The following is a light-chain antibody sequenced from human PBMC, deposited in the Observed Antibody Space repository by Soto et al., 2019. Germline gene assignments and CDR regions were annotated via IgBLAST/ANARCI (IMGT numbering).Light chain of an antibody. CDR1: QSVSSSY. V-gene: IGKV3-20*01. CDR2: GAS. J-gene: IGKJ1*01. Sequence: EVVLTQSPGTLSLSPGKRATLSCRASQSVSSSYLAWYQQKPGQDPSLLIYGASSTANGVPDRFSGSGSGKDFTLTISRLEPEDFAVYYCQQYGRSPTFGQGTKWIS. CDR3: QQYGRSPT.